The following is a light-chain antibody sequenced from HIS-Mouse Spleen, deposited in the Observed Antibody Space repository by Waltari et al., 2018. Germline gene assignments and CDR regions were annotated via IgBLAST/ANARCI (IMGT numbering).Light chain of an antibody. J-gene: IGKJ4*01. Sequence: DIQMTQSPSSLSASVGDRVTITCQASQDISNYLNWYQQKPGKAPKLLIYDASNLETGVPSRFSGSGYGTDFTFTISSLQPEHIATYYCQQYDNLPLTFGGGTKVEIK. CDR2: DAS. CDR1: QDISNY. CDR3: QQYDNLPLT. V-gene: IGKV1-33*01.